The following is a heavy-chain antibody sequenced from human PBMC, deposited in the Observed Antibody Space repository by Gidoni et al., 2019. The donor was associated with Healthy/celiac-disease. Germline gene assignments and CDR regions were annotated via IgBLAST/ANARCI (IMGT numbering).Heavy chain of an antibody. V-gene: IGHV6-1*01. J-gene: IGHJ1*01. CDR3: ARGETGYSSGWYVTAEYFQH. D-gene: IGHD6-19*01. CDR2: TYYRSKWYN. Sequence: QVQLQQSGPGLVKPSQTLSLTCAISGDSVSSNSSAWNWIRQSPSRGLEWLGRTYYRSKWYNDYAVSVKSRITINPDTSKNQFSLQLNSVTTEDTAVYYCARGETGYSSGWYVTAEYFQHWGQGTLVTVSS. CDR1: GDSVSSNSSA.